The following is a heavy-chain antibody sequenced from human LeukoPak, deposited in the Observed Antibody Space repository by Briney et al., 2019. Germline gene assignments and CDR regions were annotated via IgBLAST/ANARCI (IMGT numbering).Heavy chain of an antibody. J-gene: IGHJ4*02. CDR2: ISSSGSTI. CDR1: GFTFSSYE. V-gene: IGHV3-48*03. D-gene: IGHD3-10*02. Sequence: GGSLRLSCAASGFTFSSYEMNWVRQAPGKGLEWVSYISSSGSTIYYADSVKGRFTISRDNAKNSLYLQMNSLRAEDTAVYYCAGFRGGHVYFDYWGQGTLVTVSS. CDR3: AGFRGGHVYFDY.